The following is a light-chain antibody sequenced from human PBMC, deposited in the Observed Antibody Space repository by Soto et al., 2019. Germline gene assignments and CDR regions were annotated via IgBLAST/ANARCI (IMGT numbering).Light chain of an antibody. CDR1: QTVSRN. CDR3: QQDNIWPS. V-gene: IGKV3-15*01. CDR2: DVF. Sequence: VTTRSPATQNVSPVERATLSVRASQTVSRNLAWYQQRPGQAPRLLIYDVFTRAAGIPARFSGSGSETEFTLTIRCLQSEDFAVYYCQQDNIWPSFGQGTLLEIK. J-gene: IGKJ5*01.